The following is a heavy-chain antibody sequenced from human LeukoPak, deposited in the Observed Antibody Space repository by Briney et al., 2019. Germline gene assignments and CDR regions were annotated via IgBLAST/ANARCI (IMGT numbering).Heavy chain of an antibody. J-gene: IGHJ4*02. CDR3: AREGRRIAAAGFFDY. D-gene: IGHD6-13*01. CDR2: IYHSGST. CDR1: GGSISSGGYY. V-gene: IGHV4-30-2*01. Sequence: PSQTLSLTCTVSGGSISSGGYYWSRIRQPPGKGLEWIGYIYHSGSTYYNPSLKSRVTISVGRSKNQFSLKLSSVTAADTAVYYCAREGRRIAAAGFFDYWGQGTLVTVSS.